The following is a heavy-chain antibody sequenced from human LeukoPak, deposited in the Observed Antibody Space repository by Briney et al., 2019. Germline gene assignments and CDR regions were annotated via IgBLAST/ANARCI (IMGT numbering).Heavy chain of an antibody. J-gene: IGHJ3*02. Sequence: SETLSLTCTVSGASISSYYWSWLRQRPGKGLEWVGYIYYSGSTNYNPSLKSRITISLHTSKSHFSLKLSSVTAADTAVYYCAGTRRWLAFDIWGLGTLFTVSS. CDR2: IYYSGST. D-gene: IGHD2-15*01. V-gene: IGHV4-59*01. CDR3: AGTRRWLAFDI. CDR1: GASISSYY.